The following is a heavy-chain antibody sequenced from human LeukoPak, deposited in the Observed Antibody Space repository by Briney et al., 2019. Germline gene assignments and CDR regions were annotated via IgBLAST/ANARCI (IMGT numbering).Heavy chain of an antibody. CDR3: ARDRYGSGSSDTGMDV. D-gene: IGHD3-10*01. CDR2: TSHDGSNK. V-gene: IGHV3-30-3*01. J-gene: IGHJ6*03. Sequence: GRSLRLSCAASGFTFSSHAMHWVRQAPGKGLEWVADTSHDGSNKYYEDSVKGRFTISRDNPKNTLYQQMNSLRAEDTAVYYCARDRYGSGSSDTGMDVWGKGTTVTVSS. CDR1: GFTFSSHA.